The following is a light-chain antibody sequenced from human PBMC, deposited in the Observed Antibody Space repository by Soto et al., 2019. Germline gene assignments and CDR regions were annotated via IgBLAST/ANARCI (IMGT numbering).Light chain of an antibody. J-gene: IGKJ5*01. CDR1: HSVSSSY. Sequence: EIVLTQSPGTLSLSPGEIATLSCRASHSVSSSYLAWYQQKPGQAPRLLIYGASSRATGIPDRFSGSGSGTDCTLTISRLEPEDFAVYYCQQYGSSPPITFGQGTRREIK. V-gene: IGKV3-20*01. CDR3: QQYGSSPPIT. CDR2: GAS.